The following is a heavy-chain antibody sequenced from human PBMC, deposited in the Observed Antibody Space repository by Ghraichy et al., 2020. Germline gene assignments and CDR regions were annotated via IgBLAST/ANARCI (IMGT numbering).Heavy chain of an antibody. D-gene: IGHD3-10*01. V-gene: IGHV3-30*02. CDR3: TRDPPGTSHGSGSYGDF. J-gene: IGHJ4*02. CDR2: IHFDGRSK. Sequence: GGSLRLSCAASGFTFSTYDMHWVRQAPGKGLEWVAFIHFDGRSKYYADSVKGRFTISRDNSKYTLCLQMDSLQSEDAAVYYCTRDPPGTSHGSGSYGDFWSQGTLVTVSS. CDR1: GFTFSTYD.